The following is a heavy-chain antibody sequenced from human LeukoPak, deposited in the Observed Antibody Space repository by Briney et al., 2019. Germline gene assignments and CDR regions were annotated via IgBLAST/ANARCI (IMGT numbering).Heavy chain of an antibody. CDR3: ARERDYGDYVDAFDI. Sequence: GGSLRLSCAASGFTFSSYSMNWVRQAPGKGLEWVSSISSSSSYIYYADSVKGRFTISRDNAKNSLYLQMNSLRAEDTAVYYCARERDYGDYVDAFDIWGQGTMVTVSS. CDR2: ISSSSSYI. V-gene: IGHV3-21*01. J-gene: IGHJ3*02. CDR1: GFTFSSYS. D-gene: IGHD4-17*01.